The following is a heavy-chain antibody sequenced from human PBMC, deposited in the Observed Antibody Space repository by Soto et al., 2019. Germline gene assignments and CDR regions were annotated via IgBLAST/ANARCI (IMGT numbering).Heavy chain of an antibody. CDR1: GYTFTSYD. V-gene: IGHV1-8*01. J-gene: IGHJ4*02. CDR2: MNPNSGNT. D-gene: IGHD6-19*01. Sequence: ASVKVSCKASGYTFTSYDINWVRQATGQGLEWMGWMNPNSGNTGYAQKFQGRVTMTRNTSISTAYMELSSLRSEDTAVYYCARGIQWLVLDYFDEWGQGTLVTVSS. CDR3: ARGIQWLVLDYFDE.